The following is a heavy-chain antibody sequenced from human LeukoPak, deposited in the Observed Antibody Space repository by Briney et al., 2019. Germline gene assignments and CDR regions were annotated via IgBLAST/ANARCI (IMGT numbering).Heavy chain of an antibody. J-gene: IGHJ4*02. CDR3: ARLSTVTTSFDY. D-gene: IGHD4-17*01. CDR2: IYYSGST. CDR1: GDSISTSSSY. Sequence: PSETLSLTCSVSGDSISTSSSYWGWIRQPPGKGLEWIGSIYYSGSTYYNPSLKSRVTISVDTSKNQFSLKLSSATAADTAVYYCARLSTVTTSFDYWGQGTLVTVSS. V-gene: IGHV4-39*07.